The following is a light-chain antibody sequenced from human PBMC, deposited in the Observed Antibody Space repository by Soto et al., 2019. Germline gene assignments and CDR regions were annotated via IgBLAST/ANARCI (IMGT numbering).Light chain of an antibody. CDR1: QSVSSSY. J-gene: IGKJ2*01. CDR3: QQYGSSPYT. Sequence: EIVLTQSPGTLSLSPGERATLSCRASQSVSSSYLAWYQQKPGQTPRLLIYGASSRATGIPDRFSGSGSGADFILTISRLEPEDFGIYYCQQYGSSPYTFGQGTRLEIK. V-gene: IGKV3-20*01. CDR2: GAS.